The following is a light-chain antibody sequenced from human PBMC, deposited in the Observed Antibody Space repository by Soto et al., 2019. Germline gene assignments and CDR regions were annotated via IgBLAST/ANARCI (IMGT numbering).Light chain of an antibody. V-gene: IGLV2-23*01. CDR2: EDS. CDR1: RNDVGNYNL. Sequence: QSALTQPASVSGSPGQSITVSCTGSRNDVGNYNLVSWYQQSPGKAPKLLIYEDSKRPSGVSNRFSGSKSGDTASLTISGLQTEDEDDYYCCSYTGGTTAYVFGNGTKVTVL. CDR3: CSYTGGTTAYV. J-gene: IGLJ1*01.